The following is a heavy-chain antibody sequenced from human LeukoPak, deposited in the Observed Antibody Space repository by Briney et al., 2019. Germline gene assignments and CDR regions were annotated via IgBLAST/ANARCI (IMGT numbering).Heavy chain of an antibody. CDR3: ARRNGHSWDVGNWFDP. Sequence: SETLSLTCSVSGGSISSSSYYWGWIRQPPGMGLEWIGSIYYSGITYYNQSLKSRATVSVDTSKNQFSLSLNSVTAADTAVYYCARRNGHSWDVGNWFDPWGQGTVVTVSS. V-gene: IGHV4-39*01. J-gene: IGHJ5*02. CDR1: GGSISSSSYY. D-gene: IGHD6-13*01. CDR2: IYYSGIT.